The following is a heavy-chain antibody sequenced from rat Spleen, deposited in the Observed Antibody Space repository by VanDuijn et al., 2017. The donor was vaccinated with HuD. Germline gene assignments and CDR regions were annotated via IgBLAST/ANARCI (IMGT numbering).Heavy chain of an antibody. CDR2: IHYEGTST. D-gene: IGHD5-1*01. J-gene: IGHJ2*01. V-gene: IGHV5-29*01. CDR3: AKVLSGSFDY. CDR1: GFTFRNFD. Sequence: EVQLVESDGGLVQPGRSLKLSCEASGFTFRNFDMAWVRQAPTKGLEWVASIHYEGTSTYYGDSVKGRFTISRDDSKNTLYLQMDSLRSEDTATYYCAKVLSGSFDYWGQGVMVTVSS.